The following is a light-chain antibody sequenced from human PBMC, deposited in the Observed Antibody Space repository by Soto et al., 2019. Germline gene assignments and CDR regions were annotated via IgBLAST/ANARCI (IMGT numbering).Light chain of an antibody. CDR2: GAS. Sequence: EIVLTQSPGTLSLSPGESATLSCRASQTVSRSYFVWYQQKPGQAPRLLIYGASARAPGIPDRFSGTGSGTESTLTIIRLETEDFAVYFCQHFDSSPTFGGGTKVEIK. J-gene: IGKJ4*01. V-gene: IGKV3-20*01. CDR3: QHFDSSPT. CDR1: QTVSRSY.